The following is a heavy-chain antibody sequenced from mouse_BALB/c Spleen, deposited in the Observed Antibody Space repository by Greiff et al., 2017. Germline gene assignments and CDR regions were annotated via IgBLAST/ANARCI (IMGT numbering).Heavy chain of an antibody. CDR3: ARYYGNYYWYFDV. D-gene: IGHD2-1*01. CDR1: GYTFTSYW. V-gene: IGHV1-87*01. J-gene: IGHJ1*01. CDR2: IYPGDGDT. Sequence: VQLQQSGAELARPGASVKLSCKASGYTFTSYWMQWVKQRPGQGLEWIGAIYPGDGDTRYTQKFKGKATLTADKSSSTAYMQLSSLASEDSAVYYCARYYGNYYWYFDVWGAGTTVTVSS.